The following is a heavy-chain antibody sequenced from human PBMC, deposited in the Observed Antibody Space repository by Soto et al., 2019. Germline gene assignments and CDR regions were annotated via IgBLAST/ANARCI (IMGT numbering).Heavy chain of an antibody. D-gene: IGHD2-21*01. CDR1: GFTLSSYS. J-gene: IGHJ6*02. CDR2: ISSSSSTM. V-gene: IGHV3-48*02. Sequence: GGSLRLSCAASGFTLSSYSMNWVRQAPRKGLEWVSYISSSSSTMYYADSVKGRVTISRDNAKNSLYLQMYSLRDEDTAVYYCVRGRSDSLMDVWGQGTKVTVSS. CDR3: VRGRSDSLMDV.